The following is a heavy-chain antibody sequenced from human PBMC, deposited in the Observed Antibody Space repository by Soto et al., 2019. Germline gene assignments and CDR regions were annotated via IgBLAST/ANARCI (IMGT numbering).Heavy chain of an antibody. Sequence: SETLSLTCTVSCGSISSGGYYWSWIRQHPGKGLEWIGYIYYSGSTYYNPSLKSRVTISVDTSKDQFSLKLSSVTAADTAVYYCARVGARDPFDYWGQGTLVTVSS. V-gene: IGHV4-31*03. CDR3: ARVGARDPFDY. J-gene: IGHJ4*02. D-gene: IGHD3-16*01. CDR2: IYYSGST. CDR1: CGSISSGGYY.